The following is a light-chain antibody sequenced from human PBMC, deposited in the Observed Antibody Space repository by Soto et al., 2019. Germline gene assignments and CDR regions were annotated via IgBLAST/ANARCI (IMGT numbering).Light chain of an antibody. CDR2: SNN. V-gene: IGLV1-44*01. J-gene: IGLJ2*01. CDR3: STWDDSLSALVV. Sequence: QPVLTQPPSACGTPGQRVTMSCSGSSSNIGSNTVNWYQQLPGTAPKLLIYSNNQRPSGVPDRFSGSKSGTSASLAISWLLSEDEADYYCSTWDDSLSALVVFGGGTKLTVL. CDR1: SSNIGSNT.